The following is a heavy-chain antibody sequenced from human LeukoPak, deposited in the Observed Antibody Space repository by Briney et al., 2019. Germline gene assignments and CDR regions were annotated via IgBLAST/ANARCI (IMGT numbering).Heavy chain of an antibody. V-gene: IGHV3-30*02. J-gene: IGHJ6*03. CDR3: ARDLRDCSSTTCFFDYMDV. CDR1: GFTFSSYG. CDR2: IRHDGSNK. Sequence: GGSLRLSCAASGFTFSSYGMHWVRQAPGKGLEWVAFIRHDGSNKNYADSVKGRFTISRDNSKNTLYLQMNSLRAEDTAVYYCARDLRDCSSTTCFFDYMDVWGKGTTVTVS. D-gene: IGHD2-2*01.